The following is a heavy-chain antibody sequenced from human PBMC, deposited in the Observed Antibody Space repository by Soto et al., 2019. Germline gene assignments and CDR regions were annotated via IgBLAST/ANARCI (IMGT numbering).Heavy chain of an antibody. Sequence: EVQLVESGGGLVQPGGSLRLSCAASGFTFSSYWMSWVRQAPGKGLEWVANIKQDGSEKYYVDSVKGRFTISRDNAKNSLYLQMNSLRAEDKAVYYCARSIAARLNWFDPWGQGTLVPVSS. CDR3: ARSIAARLNWFDP. J-gene: IGHJ5*02. D-gene: IGHD6-6*01. V-gene: IGHV3-7*01. CDR1: GFTFSSYW. CDR2: IKQDGSEK.